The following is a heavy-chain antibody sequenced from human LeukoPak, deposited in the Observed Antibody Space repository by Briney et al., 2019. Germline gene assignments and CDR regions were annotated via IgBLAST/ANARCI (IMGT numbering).Heavy chain of an antibody. CDR1: GYSFTSYW. D-gene: IGHD6-13*01. J-gene: IGHJ6*02. Sequence: GGSLKISCKGSGYSFTSYWIGWVRQMPGKGLEWMGVIYPGDSDTRYSPSFRGQVTISANKSISTAYLQWSSLKASDTAMYYCARRAYSSSWYGMDVWGQGTTVTVSS. V-gene: IGHV5-51*01. CDR3: ARRAYSSSWYGMDV. CDR2: IYPGDSDT.